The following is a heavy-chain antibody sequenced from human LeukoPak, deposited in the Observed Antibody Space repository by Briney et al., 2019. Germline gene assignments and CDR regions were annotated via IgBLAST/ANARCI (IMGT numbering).Heavy chain of an antibody. CDR3: TTDPEALLWFGELFKSDY. D-gene: IGHD3-10*01. J-gene: IGHJ4*02. V-gene: IGHV3-7*03. CDR1: GFTFSSYW. Sequence: GGSLRLSCAASGFTFSSYWMSWVRQAPGKGLEWVANIKQDGSEKYYVDSVKGRFTISRDNAKNSPYLQMNSLKTEDTAVYYCTTDPEALLWFGELFKSDYWGQGTLVTVSS. CDR2: IKQDGSEK.